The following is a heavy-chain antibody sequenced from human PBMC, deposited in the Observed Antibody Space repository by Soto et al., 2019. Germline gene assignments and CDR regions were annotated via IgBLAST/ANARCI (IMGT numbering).Heavy chain of an antibody. CDR3: ARETQLLNGFDP. D-gene: IGHD6-19*01. Sequence: EVQLVESGGGLVQPGGSLRLSCAASGFTFSSYSMNWVRQAPGTGLEWVSYISSSSSTIYYADSVKGRFTISRDNAKNSLYLQINRLRAEDTAVYYCARETQLLNGFDPWGQGTLVTVSS. CDR2: ISSSSSTI. CDR1: GFTFSSYS. V-gene: IGHV3-48*01. J-gene: IGHJ5*02.